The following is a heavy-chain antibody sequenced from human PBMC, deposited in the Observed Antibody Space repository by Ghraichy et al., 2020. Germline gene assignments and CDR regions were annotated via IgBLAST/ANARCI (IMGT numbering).Heavy chain of an antibody. CDR2: IYYSGTT. J-gene: IGHJ5*02. CDR1: GGSVSSGDYY. CDR3: ARVNVDAIWFAP. D-gene: IGHD5-12*01. Sequence: SQTLSLTCTVSGGSVSSGDYYWSWIRQPPGKDLEWIGYIYYSGTTYYNPSLKSRVTISVDTSKNQFSLKLSSVTAADTAVYYCARVNVDAIWFAPWGQGTLVTVSS. V-gene: IGHV4-30-4*01.